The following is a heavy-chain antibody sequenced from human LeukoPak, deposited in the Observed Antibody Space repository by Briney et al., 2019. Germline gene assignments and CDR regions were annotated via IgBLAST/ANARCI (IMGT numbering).Heavy chain of an antibody. D-gene: IGHD2-15*01. Sequence: GESLRISCKGSGYSSTNYWIDWVRQMPGKGLEYMGIIYPGDSDTRYSPSFQGQITISVDKSINTAYLQWSSLKASDTGIDYCARRGTTCSDDKCCSDGLDYWGQGTLVTVSS. CDR2: IYPGDSDT. CDR1: GYSSTNYW. V-gene: IGHV5-51*01. CDR3: ARRGTTCSDDKCCSDGLDY. J-gene: IGHJ4*02.